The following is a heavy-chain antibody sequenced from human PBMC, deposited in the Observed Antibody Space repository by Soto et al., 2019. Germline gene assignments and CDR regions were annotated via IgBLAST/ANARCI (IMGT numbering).Heavy chain of an antibody. CDR2: IIPILGIA. D-gene: IGHD3-10*01. CDR3: ARDGDYYGSGSRPFDY. V-gene: IGHV1-69*04. J-gene: IGHJ4*02. CDR1: GGTFSSYT. Sequence: SVKVSCKASGGTFSSYTISWVRQAPGQGLEWMGRIIPILGIANYAQKFQGRVTITADKSTSTAYMELSSLRSEDTAVYYCARDGDYYGSGSRPFDYWGQGTLVTVSS.